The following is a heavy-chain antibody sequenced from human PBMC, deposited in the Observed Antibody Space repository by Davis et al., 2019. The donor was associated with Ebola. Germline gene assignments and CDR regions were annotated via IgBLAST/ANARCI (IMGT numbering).Heavy chain of an antibody. J-gene: IGHJ5*02. Sequence: PSETLSLTCAVSGYSISSGYYWSWIRQPAGKGLEWIGEIYHSGSTYYNPSLKSRVTISVDTSKNQFSLKLSSVTAADTAVYYCARGLITIFGVVIFAGDPGTWFDPWGQGTLVTVSS. CDR2: IYHSGST. CDR1: GYSISSGYY. D-gene: IGHD3-3*01. V-gene: IGHV4-38-2*01. CDR3: ARGLITIFGVVIFAGDPGTWFDP.